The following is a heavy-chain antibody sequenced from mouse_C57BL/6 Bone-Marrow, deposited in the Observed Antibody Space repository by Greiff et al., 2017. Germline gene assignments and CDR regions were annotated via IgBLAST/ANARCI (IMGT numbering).Heavy chain of an antibody. CDR2: IYPGGGYT. D-gene: IGHD2-1*01. CDR1: GYTFTNYW. V-gene: IGHV1-63*01. CDR3: ARSDYGIYYDAMDY. J-gene: IGHJ4*01. Sequence: QVQLQQSGAELVRPGSSVKMSCKASGYTFTNYWIGWAKQRPGHGLEWIGDIYPGGGYTNYNEKFKGKATLTADKSSSTAYMQFSSLTSEDSAIYYCARSDYGIYYDAMDYWGQGTSVTVSS.